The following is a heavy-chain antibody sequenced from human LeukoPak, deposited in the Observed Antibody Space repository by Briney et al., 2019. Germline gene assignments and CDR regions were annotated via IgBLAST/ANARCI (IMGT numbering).Heavy chain of an antibody. CDR1: GFTFSSYG. Sequence: PGGSLRLSCAASGFTFSSYGMHWVRQAPGKGLEWVSVIYSGGSTYYADSVKGRFTISRDNSKNTLYLQMNSLRAEDTAVYHCARDPDSSGPSGYWGQGTLVTVSS. CDR3: ARDPDSSGPSGY. CDR2: IYSGGST. J-gene: IGHJ4*02. D-gene: IGHD6-19*01. V-gene: IGHV3-66*01.